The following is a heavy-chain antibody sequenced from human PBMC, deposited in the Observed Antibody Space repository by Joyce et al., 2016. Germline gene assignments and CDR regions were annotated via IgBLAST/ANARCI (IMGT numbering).Heavy chain of an antibody. CDR1: GGIFSNYA. CDR2: IIHIFRST. CDR3: ARARQRLVLKDHYPLDV. V-gene: IGHV1-69*01. J-gene: IGHJ6*02. D-gene: IGHD6-13*01. Sequence: QVQLVQSGAEVKKPGSSVKVSCRASGGIFSNYAITWVRQAPGQGLEWMGGIIHIFRSTHYAQKFQDRVTITADESTSTVSMQLSSLRSEDTAVYYCARARQRLVLKDHYPLDVWGQGTTVTVSS.